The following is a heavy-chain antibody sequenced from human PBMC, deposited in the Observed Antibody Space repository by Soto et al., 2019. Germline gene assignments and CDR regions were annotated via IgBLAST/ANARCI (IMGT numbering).Heavy chain of an antibody. Sequence: PTQTLSLTCAISGDSVSSNSAAWNWIRQSPSRGLEWLGRTYYRSKWYNDYAVSVKSRITINPDTSKNQFSLQLNSVTPEDTAVYYCSRAIGRYSSSSDYYYYGMDVWGQGTTVTVSS. V-gene: IGHV6-1*01. D-gene: IGHD6-6*01. CDR3: SRAIGRYSSSSDYYYYGMDV. CDR1: GDSVSSNSAA. J-gene: IGHJ6*02. CDR2: TYYRSKWYN.